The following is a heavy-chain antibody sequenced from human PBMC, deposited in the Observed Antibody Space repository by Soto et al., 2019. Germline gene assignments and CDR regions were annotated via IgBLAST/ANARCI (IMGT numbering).Heavy chain of an antibody. CDR3: ARVEGGALDH. Sequence: GSLRLSCAASGFTFIYYSMNCVRQAPGKGLEWISYISWNSDTIFYADSVKGRFTVSRDDATNSLHLQINSLRDEDTAVYYCARVEGGALDHWGQGTLVTVSS. J-gene: IGHJ4*02. CDR2: ISWNSDTI. CDR1: GFTFIYYS. V-gene: IGHV3-48*02. D-gene: IGHD1-1*01.